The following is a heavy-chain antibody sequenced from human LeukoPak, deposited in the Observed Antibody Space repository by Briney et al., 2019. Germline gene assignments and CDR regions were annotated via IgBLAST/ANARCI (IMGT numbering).Heavy chain of an antibody. CDR1: GFTFSNYD. J-gene: IGHJ5*02. CDR3: AKDLSRAVAPDWFDP. CDR2: ISDSGGST. V-gene: IGHV3-23*01. Sequence: VGSLRLSCAASGFTFSNYDMSWVRQAPGKGLEWVSSISDSGGSTYYADSVKGRFTISRDNSKNTLYLQMTNLRAADTAVYYCAKDLSRAVAPDWFDPWEQGSLVTVSS. D-gene: IGHD6-19*01.